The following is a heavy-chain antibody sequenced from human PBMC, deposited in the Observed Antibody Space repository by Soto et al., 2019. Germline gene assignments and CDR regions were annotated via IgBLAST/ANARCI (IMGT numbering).Heavy chain of an antibody. CDR2: IYYSGST. D-gene: IGHD2-15*01. CDR1: GGSISSYY. V-gene: IGHV4-59*01. J-gene: IGHJ6*02. CDR3: AREEGYCSGGRCPKALHYYGMDV. Sequence: QVQLQESGPGLVKPSETLSLTCTVSGGSISSYYWRWIRQPPGKGLEWFGDIYYSGSTNYNPSLKSRVTISVDTSKNQFSLKLSSVTAADTAVYYCAREEGYCSGGRCPKALHYYGMDVWGQGTTVTVSS.